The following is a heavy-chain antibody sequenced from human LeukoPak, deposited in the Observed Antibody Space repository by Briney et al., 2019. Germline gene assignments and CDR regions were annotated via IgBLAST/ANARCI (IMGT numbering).Heavy chain of an antibody. CDR3: AGGRTVTTGY. CDR2: IYYSGST. J-gene: IGHJ4*02. Sequence: SETLSLTCTVSGGSISSYYWSWIRQPPGKGLEWIGYIYYSGSTNYNPSLKSRVTISVDTSKNQFSLKLSSVTAADTAVYYCAGGRTVTTGYWGQGTLVTVSS. D-gene: IGHD4-17*01. V-gene: IGHV4-59*08. CDR1: GGSISSYY.